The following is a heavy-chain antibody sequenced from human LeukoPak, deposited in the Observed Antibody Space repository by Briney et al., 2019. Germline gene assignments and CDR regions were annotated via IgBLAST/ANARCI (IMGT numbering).Heavy chain of an antibody. V-gene: IGHV3-23*01. D-gene: IGHD3-22*01. CDR2: ISGSGGTT. Sequence: GGSLRLSCAASGFTFSAYAMAWVRQAPGKGLEWVSTISGSGGTTYSADSVKGRFTTSRDNSKNILYLQVNSLRAGDTAVYYCAKDYYYDSSGYYYGDAFDIWGQGTMVTVSS. CDR3: AKDYYYDSSGYYYGDAFDI. CDR1: GFTFSAYA. J-gene: IGHJ3*02.